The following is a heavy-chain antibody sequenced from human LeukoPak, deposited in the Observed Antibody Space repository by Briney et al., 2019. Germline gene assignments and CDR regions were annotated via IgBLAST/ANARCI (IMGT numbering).Heavy chain of an antibody. CDR1: GGSISSYY. CDR3: ASAYSGYDLDD. Sequence: PSETLSFTCTVSGGSISSYYWSWIRRPPGKGLEWFGFIYYSGSTNYHHSLKSRVTISVDTSKNQFSLKLSSVTAADTAVYYCASAYSGYDLDDWGQGTLVTVSS. V-gene: IGHV4-59*01. D-gene: IGHD5-12*01. J-gene: IGHJ4*02. CDR2: IYYSGST.